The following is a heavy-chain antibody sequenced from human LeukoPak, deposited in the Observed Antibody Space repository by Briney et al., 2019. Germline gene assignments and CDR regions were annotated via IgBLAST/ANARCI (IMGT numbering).Heavy chain of an antibody. CDR1: GFTFSSYE. V-gene: IGHV3-48*03. CDR2: ISSSGSTI. J-gene: IGHJ4*02. CDR3: ARENTAGIEN. Sequence: GGSLGLSCAASGFTFSSYEMNWVRQAPGKGLEWVSYISSSGSTIYYADSVKGRFTISRDNAKNSLYLQMNSLRAEDTAVYYCARENTAGIENWGQGDLGTVSS. D-gene: IGHD6-13*01.